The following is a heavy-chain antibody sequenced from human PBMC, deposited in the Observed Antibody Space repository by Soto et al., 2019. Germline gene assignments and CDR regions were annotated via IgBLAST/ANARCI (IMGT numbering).Heavy chain of an antibody. CDR3: ASHRSPIWFGEGGYGMDV. D-gene: IGHD3-10*01. CDR2: INHSGST. V-gene: IGHV4-34*01. J-gene: IGHJ6*02. Sequence: ETLSLTCTVSGGSISSYYWSWIRQPPGKGLEWIGEINHSGSTNYNPSLKSRVTISVDTSKNQFSLKLSSVTAADTAVYYCASHRSPIWFGEGGYGMDVWGQGTTVTVSS. CDR1: GGSISSYY.